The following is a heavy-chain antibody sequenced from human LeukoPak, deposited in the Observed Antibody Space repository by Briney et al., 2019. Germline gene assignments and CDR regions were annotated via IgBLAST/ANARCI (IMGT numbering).Heavy chain of an antibody. CDR2: ISSSSSYI. Sequence: GGSLRLSCAASGFTFSSYSMNWVRQAPGKGLEWVSSISSSSSYIYYADSVKGRFTISRDNAKNSLYLQMNSLRAEDTAVYYCARVGRAGYNTPPSPPKHFDYWGQGTLVTVSS. CDR3: ARVGRAGYNTPPSPPKHFDY. V-gene: IGHV3-21*01. J-gene: IGHJ4*02. D-gene: IGHD5-24*01. CDR1: GFTFSSYS.